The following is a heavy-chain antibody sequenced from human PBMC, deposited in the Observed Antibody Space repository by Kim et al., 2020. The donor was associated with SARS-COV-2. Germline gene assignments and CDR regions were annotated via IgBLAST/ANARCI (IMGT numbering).Heavy chain of an antibody. CDR2: ISPNGGQT. CDR1: GFSFSTFE. D-gene: IGHD1-26*01. J-gene: IGHJ4*02. V-gene: IGHV3-23*01. Sequence: AGSLRLSCAASGFSFSTFEMSWGRQAPGKGLEWVSTISPNGGQTHYADSVKGRFTISRDNSQNTLYLQMNSLRVEDTAAYFCAKGSLFDWWGQGTLVTVSS. CDR3: AKGSLFDW.